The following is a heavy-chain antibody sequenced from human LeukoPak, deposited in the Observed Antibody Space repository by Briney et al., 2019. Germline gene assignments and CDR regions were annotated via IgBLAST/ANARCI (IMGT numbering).Heavy chain of an antibody. Sequence: GGSLRLSCAASGFTFSSYWMSWVRQAPGKGLEWVANIKQDGSEKYYVDSVKGRFTISRDNAKNSLYLQMNSLRAEDTAVYYCARGRRVAARPPAIHDYWGQGTLVTVSS. CDR3: ARGRRVAARPPAIHDY. V-gene: IGHV3-7*01. J-gene: IGHJ4*02. CDR2: IKQDGSEK. CDR1: GFTFSSYW. D-gene: IGHD6-6*01.